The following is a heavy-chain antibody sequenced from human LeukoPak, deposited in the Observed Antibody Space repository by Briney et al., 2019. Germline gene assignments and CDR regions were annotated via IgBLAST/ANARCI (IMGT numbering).Heavy chain of an antibody. CDR3: ARSPDSISYYIQY. J-gene: IGHJ4*02. V-gene: IGHV3-23*01. CDR2: ISGSGGTT. Sequence: GGSLRLSCAASGFTFRTYAMSWVRQAPGKGLEWVSAISGSGGTTYYADSVKGRFTISRDNSKNMLYLQMNSLRAEDTAVYYCARSPDSISYYIQYWGQGTLVTVSS. CDR1: GFTFRTYA. D-gene: IGHD3-22*01.